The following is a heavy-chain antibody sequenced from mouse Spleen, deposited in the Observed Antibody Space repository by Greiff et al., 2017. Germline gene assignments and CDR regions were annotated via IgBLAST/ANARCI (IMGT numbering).Heavy chain of an antibody. J-gene: IGHJ4*01. V-gene: IGHV5-9*04. CDR3: ARHRGNYYAMDY. D-gene: IGHD2-1*01. CDR2: ISSGGGNT. Sequence: KVVESGGGLVKLGGSLKLSCAASGFTFSSYAMSWVRQTPEKRLEWVATISSGGGNTYYPDSVKGRFTISRDNAKNTLYLQMSSLKSEDTAMYYCARHRGNYYAMDYWGQGTSVTVSS. CDR1: GFTFSSYA.